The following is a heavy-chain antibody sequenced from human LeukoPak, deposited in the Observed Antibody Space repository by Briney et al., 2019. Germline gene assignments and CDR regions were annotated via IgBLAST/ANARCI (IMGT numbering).Heavy chain of an antibody. J-gene: IGHJ3*02. CDR1: GFTFSSYD. Sequence: GGSLRLSRAASGFTFSSYDLNWVRQAPGKGLEWVSTINTGGTTTYYADSVKGRFSISRDNSKNALYLQMHSLRAEDTALYYCAKRSQGAFDIWGQGTMVIVSS. D-gene: IGHD1-26*01. CDR2: INTGGTTT. V-gene: IGHV3-23*05. CDR3: AKRSQGAFDI.